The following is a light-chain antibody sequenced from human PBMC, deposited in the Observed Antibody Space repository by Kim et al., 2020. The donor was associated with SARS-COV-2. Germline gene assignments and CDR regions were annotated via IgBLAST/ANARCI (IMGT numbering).Light chain of an antibody. CDR2: CAS. CDR3: QQYKSSPIT. CDR1: QGLGPW. V-gene: IGKV1D-16*01. J-gene: IGKJ5*01. Sequence: DSVGDRVPITCRASQGLGPWLAWYQQKPENAPKSLIYCASTLQSGVPSRFSGSGSETYFTLTISSLQPEDFATYYCQQYKSSPITFGQGTRLEIK.